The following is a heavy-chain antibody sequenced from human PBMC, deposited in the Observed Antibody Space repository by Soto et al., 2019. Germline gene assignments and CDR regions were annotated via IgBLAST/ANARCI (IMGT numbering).Heavy chain of an antibody. D-gene: IGHD4-17*01. J-gene: IGHJ1*01. Sequence: QVPLVESGGGVVQPGRSLRLSCAASGFPFSSYGMHWVRQAPGKGLEWVAVIWYDGSNKYYADSVKGRFTISSDNSKNTLYLQRNSLRAEDTAVYYCAGDEGPYDYGDYGAYFQHWGQGTLVTVSS. CDR3: AGDEGPYDYGDYGAYFQH. V-gene: IGHV3-33*01. CDR1: GFPFSSYG. CDR2: IWYDGSNK.